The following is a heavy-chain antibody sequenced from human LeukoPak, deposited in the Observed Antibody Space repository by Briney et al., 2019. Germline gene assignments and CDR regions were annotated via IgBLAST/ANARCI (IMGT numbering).Heavy chain of an antibody. CDR3: ASRGGSGKYDFDF. V-gene: IGHV1-2*02. Sequence: ASVKVSCKASGYTFTGYFIHWVRQAPGQGLEWMGWINPNSGDTNYAQKFRGRVTMTRDTSISTAYMELSSLRYDDTAVYYCASRGGSGKYDFDFWGRGTLVTVSS. CDR1: GYTFTGYF. J-gene: IGHJ4*02. D-gene: IGHD3-10*01. CDR2: INPNSGDT.